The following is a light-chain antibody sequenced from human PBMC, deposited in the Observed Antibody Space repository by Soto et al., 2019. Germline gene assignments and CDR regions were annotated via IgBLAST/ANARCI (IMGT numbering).Light chain of an antibody. CDR3: QNSYSTPPT. V-gene: IGKV4-1*01. J-gene: IGKJ1*01. CDR2: WAS. CDR1: QTFLYSSDNKNY. Sequence: DIVMTQSPDSLAVSLGESSTINCKCSQTFLYSSDNKNYLAWYQQKPGQPPKLLISWASIRESGVPDRFSGSGSGTDFTLAISSLQAEDVAVYYCQNSYSTPPTFGQGTKVDIK.